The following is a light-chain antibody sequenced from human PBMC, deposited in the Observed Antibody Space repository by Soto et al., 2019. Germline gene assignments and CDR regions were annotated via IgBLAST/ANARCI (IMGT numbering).Light chain of an antibody. CDR1: QSLSDN. CDR2: RAS. CDR3: QQYGNWPPWT. V-gene: IGKV3-15*01. J-gene: IGKJ1*01. Sequence: VVMTKYTDTLAVSPGETVTLSCRGSQSLSDNLAWYQQKTGQPPRLLIFRASTRASGIPARFSGGGSGTEFTLTISRLQSEDFAVYYCQQYGNWPPWTFGPGTKVDI.